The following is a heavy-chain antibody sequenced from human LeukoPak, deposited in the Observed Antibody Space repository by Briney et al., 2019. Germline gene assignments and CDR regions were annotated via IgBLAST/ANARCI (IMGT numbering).Heavy chain of an antibody. J-gene: IGHJ2*01. CDR1: GGTFSSYA. CDR3: ARDAVSPHWYFDL. CDR2: IIPIFGTA. D-gene: IGHD4-11*01. Sequence: SVKVSCKASGGTFSSYAISWVRQAPGQGLEWMGGIIPIFGTANYAQKFQGRVTITADESTSTAYMELSNLRSEDTAVYYCARDAVSPHWYFDLWGRGTLVTVSS. V-gene: IGHV1-69*13.